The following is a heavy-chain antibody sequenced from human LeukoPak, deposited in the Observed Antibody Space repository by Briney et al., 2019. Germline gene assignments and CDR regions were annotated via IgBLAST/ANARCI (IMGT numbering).Heavy chain of an antibody. D-gene: IGHD5-18*01. J-gene: IGHJ6*03. CDR2: ISYDGSNK. Sequence: GGSLGLSCAASGFTFSSYGMHWVRQAPGKGLEWVAVISYDGSNKYYADSVKGRFTISRDNSKNTLYLQMNSLRAEDTALYYCAKSGIIQGYYFYYMDVWGKGTTVTISS. CDR3: AKSGIIQGYYFYYMDV. V-gene: IGHV3-30*18. CDR1: GFTFSSYG.